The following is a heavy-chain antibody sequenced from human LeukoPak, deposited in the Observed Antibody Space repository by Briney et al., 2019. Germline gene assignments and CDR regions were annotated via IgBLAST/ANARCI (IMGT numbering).Heavy chain of an antibody. D-gene: IGHD6-19*01. CDR1: GYTFTGYY. Sequence: GASVKVSCKASGYTFTGYYMHWVRQAPGQGLEWMGIINPSGGSTSYAQKFQVRVTMTRDTSTSTVYMELSSLRSEDTAVYYCARADFGVAVAGTFDYWGQGTLVTVSS. V-gene: IGHV1-46*01. CDR2: INPSGGST. J-gene: IGHJ4*02. CDR3: ARADFGVAVAGTFDY.